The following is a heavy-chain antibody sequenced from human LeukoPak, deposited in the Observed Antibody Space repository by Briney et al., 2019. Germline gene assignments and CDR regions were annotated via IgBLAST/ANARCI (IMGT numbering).Heavy chain of an antibody. J-gene: IGHJ5*02. D-gene: IGHD6-19*01. Sequence: SETLSLTCAVSGYSISSGYYWGWIRQPPGKGLEWIGSSYHGGRTYYNPSLKSRVTMAIDTSNNHLSLELRSVTAADTAVYYCARDGPGYGSGWYGVWFDPWGQGTLVTVSS. V-gene: IGHV4-38-2*02. CDR1: GYSISSGYY. CDR2: SYHGGRT. CDR3: ARDGPGYGSGWYGVWFDP.